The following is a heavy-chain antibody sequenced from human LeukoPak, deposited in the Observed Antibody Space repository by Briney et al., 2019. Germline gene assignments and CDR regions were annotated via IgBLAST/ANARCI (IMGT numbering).Heavy chain of an antibody. Sequence: ASVKVSCKASGYTFTGYYMHWVRQAPGQGLEWMGWINPNSGGTNYAQKFQGRVTMTRDTSISTAYMELSRLRSDDTAVYYCAKDRPLNWGYHFDYWGQGTLVTVSS. D-gene: IGHD7-27*01. V-gene: IGHV1-2*02. CDR2: INPNSGGT. J-gene: IGHJ4*02. CDR1: GYTFTGYY. CDR3: AKDRPLNWGYHFDY.